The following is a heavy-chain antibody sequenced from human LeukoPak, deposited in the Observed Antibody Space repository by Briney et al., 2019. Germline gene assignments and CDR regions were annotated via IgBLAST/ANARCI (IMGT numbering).Heavy chain of an antibody. CDR1: GGSILTTNW. CDR2: VHLSGAS. Sequence: PSETLSLTCAVSGGSILTTNWWSWVRQPPGKGPEWIGEVHLSGASNYNPSLKSRVNMSIDKSKNQLSLELTSVTAADTAIYYCTRESGAFSPFGFWGQGTLVTVSS. D-gene: IGHD1-26*01. V-gene: IGHV4-4*02. J-gene: IGHJ4*02. CDR3: TRESGAFSPFGF.